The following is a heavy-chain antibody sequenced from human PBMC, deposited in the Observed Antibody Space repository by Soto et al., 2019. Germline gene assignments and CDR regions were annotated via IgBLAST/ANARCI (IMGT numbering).Heavy chain of an antibody. J-gene: IGHJ6*02. CDR1: GYSFTSYW. CDR2: IYPGDSDT. Sequence: GESLKISCKGSGYSFTSYWIGWVRQMPGKGLEWMGIIYPGDSDTRYSPSFQGQVTISADKSISTAYLQWSSLKASDTAMYYCARGYSSSWHKNPTWKKVHDYYYGMDVWGQGTTVTAP. V-gene: IGHV5-51*01. CDR3: ARGYSSSWHKNPTWKKVHDYYYGMDV. D-gene: IGHD6-13*01.